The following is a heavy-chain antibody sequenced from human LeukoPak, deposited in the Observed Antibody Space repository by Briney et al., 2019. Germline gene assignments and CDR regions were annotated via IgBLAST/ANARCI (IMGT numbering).Heavy chain of an antibody. CDR3: ARDRRGYYGSGSYSWFDP. D-gene: IGHD3-10*01. Sequence: SQTLSLTCTVSGGSISSGDYYWSWIRQPPGKGLEWIGYIYYSGSTYYNPSLKSRVTISVDTSKNQFSLKLSSVTAADTAVYYCARDRRGYYGSGSYSWFDPWGQGTLVTVSS. CDR1: GGSISSGDYY. V-gene: IGHV4-30-4*08. J-gene: IGHJ5*02. CDR2: IYYSGST.